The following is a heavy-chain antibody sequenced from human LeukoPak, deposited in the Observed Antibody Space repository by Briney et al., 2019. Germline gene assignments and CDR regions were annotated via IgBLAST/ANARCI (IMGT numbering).Heavy chain of an antibody. Sequence: GGSLRLSCAASGFTFSSYAMSWVHQAPGKGLEWVSAISGSGGSTYYADSVKGRFTISRDNSKNTLYPQMNSLRAEDTAVYYCAKDRPGGSWYYFDYWGQGTLVTVSS. CDR1: GFTFSSYA. CDR2: ISGSGGST. D-gene: IGHD2-15*01. V-gene: IGHV3-23*01. J-gene: IGHJ4*02. CDR3: AKDRPGGSWYYFDY.